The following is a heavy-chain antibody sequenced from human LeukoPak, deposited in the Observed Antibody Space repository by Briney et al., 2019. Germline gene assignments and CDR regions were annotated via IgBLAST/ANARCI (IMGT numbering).Heavy chain of an antibody. D-gene: IGHD2-15*01. CDR2: LKQEGGEK. Sequence: QSGGSLRLSCAASVFTFSTCWRSGVRRAPGKGREWVANLKQEGGEKYYVDSVKGGVTISRDNDKTSIYLQLNSLRVEDTAVYYCARQPEYCSGGNCYAHHWLDPWGQGTLVTVSS. J-gene: IGHJ5*02. V-gene: IGHV3-7*04. CDR1: VFTFSTCW. CDR3: ARQPEYCSGGNCYAHHWLDP.